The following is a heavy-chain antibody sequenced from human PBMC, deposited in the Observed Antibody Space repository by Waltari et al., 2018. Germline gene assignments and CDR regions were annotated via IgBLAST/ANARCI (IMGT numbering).Heavy chain of an antibody. D-gene: IGHD2-15*01. CDR3: AREPGYCRGGSCYFSGDNAYDV. CDR2: ISYSGTT. J-gene: IGHJ3*01. V-gene: IGHV4-59*01. Sequence: QVVLQESGPGLVKPSETLSLTCSVSGDSMNNYLWTWIRQTPGKGLEWIGYISYSGTTNYNPSLKSRVTISLYTSKNQFSLKLNAVTAADSAVYYCAREPGYCRGGSCYFSGDNAYDVWGRGTMVTVSS. CDR1: GDSMNNYL.